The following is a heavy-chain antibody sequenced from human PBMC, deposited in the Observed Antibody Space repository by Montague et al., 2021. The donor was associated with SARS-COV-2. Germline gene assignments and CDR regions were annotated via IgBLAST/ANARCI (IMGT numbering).Heavy chain of an antibody. J-gene: IGHJ2*01. D-gene: IGHD6-13*01. CDR3: VRGPVYSSSYYSLPTLGQRPSWYFDI. CDR1: GGSISSGGYY. Sequence: SETLSLTCTVSGGSISSGGYYWSWIRQPPGKGLEWIGEINHSGSTNYNPSLKSRVTISVDTSKKQFSLKLTSVTAADTSVYYCVRGPVYSSSYYSLPTLGQRPSWYFDIWGHGTLVTVSS. V-gene: IGHV4-39*07. CDR2: INHSGST.